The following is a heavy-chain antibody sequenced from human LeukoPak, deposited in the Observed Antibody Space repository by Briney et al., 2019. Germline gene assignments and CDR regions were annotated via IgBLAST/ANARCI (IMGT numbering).Heavy chain of an antibody. D-gene: IGHD2-2*01. CDR2: IYYSGST. CDR3: ATGDGSSTTVDAFDI. CDR1: GGYISSSSYY. J-gene: IGHJ3*02. V-gene: IGHV4-39*07. Sequence: SETLSLTCTVSGGYISSSSYYWGWIRQPPGKGLEWIGCIYYSGSTYYNPSLKSRVTISVDTSKNQFSLKLGSVTAADTAVYYCATGDGSSTTVDAFDIWGQGTMVTVSS.